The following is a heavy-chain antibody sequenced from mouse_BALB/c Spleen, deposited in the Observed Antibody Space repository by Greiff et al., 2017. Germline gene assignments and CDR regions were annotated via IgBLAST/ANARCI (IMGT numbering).Heavy chain of an antibody. V-gene: IGHV5-17*02. D-gene: IGHD1-2*01. CDR3: ARYQIHYYGYFDY. J-gene: IGHJ2*01. Sequence: EVMLVESGGGLVQPGGSRKLSCAASGFTFSSFGMHWVRQAPEKGLEWVAYISSGSSTIYYADTVKGRFTISRDNPKNTLFLQMTSLRSEDTALYYCARYQIHYYGYFDYWGQGTTLTVSS. CDR2: ISSGSSTI. CDR1: GFTFSSFG.